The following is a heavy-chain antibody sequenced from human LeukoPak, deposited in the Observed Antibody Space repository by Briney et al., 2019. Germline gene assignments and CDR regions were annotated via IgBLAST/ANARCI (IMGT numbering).Heavy chain of an antibody. D-gene: IGHD6-13*01. Sequence: ASVKVSCKASGYTFTSYGISWVRQAPGQGLVWMGWISAYNGNTNYAQKLQGRVTMTTDTSTSTAYMELRSLRSDDTAVYYCAREVRPKYIAAAGNGGWFDPWGQGTLVTVSS. J-gene: IGHJ5*02. V-gene: IGHV1-18*01. CDR1: GYTFTSYG. CDR2: ISAYNGNT. CDR3: AREVRPKYIAAAGNGGWFDP.